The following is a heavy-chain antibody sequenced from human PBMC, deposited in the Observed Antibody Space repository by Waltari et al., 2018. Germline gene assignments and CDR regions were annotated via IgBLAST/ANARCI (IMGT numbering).Heavy chain of an antibody. J-gene: IGHJ4*02. V-gene: IGHV1-8*01. Sequence: QVLLVQSGAEVKKPGASVKVSCKASGYTFTSYDINWVRQASGPGFEWLGLMNPNNNITGYAQKFQGRVSITSDSSKSTAYMELSSLKSEDTAVYYCARMGGWNSDFWGQGTPVIVSS. CDR1: GYTFTSYD. CDR3: ARMGGWNSDF. CDR2: MNPNNNIT. D-gene: IGHD2-15*01.